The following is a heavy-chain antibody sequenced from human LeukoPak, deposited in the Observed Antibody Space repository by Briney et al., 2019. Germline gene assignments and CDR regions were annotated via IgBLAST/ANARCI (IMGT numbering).Heavy chain of an antibody. CDR2: INPNSGGT. CDR1: GYTFTSYG. D-gene: IGHD5-24*01. CDR3: ARDHNPQTYHDY. V-gene: IGHV1-2*02. J-gene: IGHJ4*02. Sequence: ASVKVSCKASGYTFTSYGISWVRQAPGQGLEWMGWINPNSGGTNYAQKFQGRVTMTRDTSISTAYMELSRLRSDDTAVYYCARDHNPQTYHDYWGQGTLVTVSS.